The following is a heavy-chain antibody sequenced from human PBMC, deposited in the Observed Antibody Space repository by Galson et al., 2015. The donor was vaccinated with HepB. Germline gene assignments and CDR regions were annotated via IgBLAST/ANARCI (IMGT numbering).Heavy chain of an antibody. J-gene: IGHJ4*02. CDR2: VVPVFGIG. V-gene: IGHV1-69*10. CDR1: GGTFNSLS. Sequence: SVKVSCKASGGTFNSLSINWVRQAPGQGLEWMGGVVPVFGIGNHAQKFQGRVTITVDRPTTTAYMELTRLTSEDTAIHYCATGADCSGGSCSEGNWGRGTLVTVSS. CDR3: ATGADCSGGSCSEGN. D-gene: IGHD2-8*02.